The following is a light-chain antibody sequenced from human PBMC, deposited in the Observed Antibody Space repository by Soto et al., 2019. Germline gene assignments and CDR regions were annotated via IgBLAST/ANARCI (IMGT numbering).Light chain of an antibody. CDR1: QSISTG. V-gene: IGKV1-5*03. CDR2: KAS. J-gene: IGKJ2*01. CDR3: QQYNSYST. Sequence: DIQMTQSPSTLSASVGDRVTITCRASQSISTGLAWYQQKPGRAPKLLIYKASSLEGGVPSRFSGIGSGTEFALTISSLQPDDFATYYCQQYNSYSTFGEGTKLEIK.